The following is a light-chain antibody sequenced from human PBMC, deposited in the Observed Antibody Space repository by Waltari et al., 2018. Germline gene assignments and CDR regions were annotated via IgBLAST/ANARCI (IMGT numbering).Light chain of an antibody. CDR3: QQYHTYPWT. J-gene: IGKJ1*01. CDR1: QGVSTY. Sequence: AIRMTPSPASLSASTGDRVTISCRASQGVSTYLAWYQQKPGKAPSLLIYASSTLESGVPSKFSGSGSGTDFTLTISCLQSEDFATYYCQQYHTYPWTFGQGTKVEI. V-gene: IGKV1-8*01. CDR2: ASS.